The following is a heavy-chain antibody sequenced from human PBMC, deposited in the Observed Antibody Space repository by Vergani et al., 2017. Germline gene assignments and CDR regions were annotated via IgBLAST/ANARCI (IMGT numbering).Heavy chain of an antibody. V-gene: IGHV3-30*18. CDR1: GFTFSSYG. CDR3: AKEYVADGGNSGEGGNFDY. D-gene: IGHD4-23*01. J-gene: IGHJ4*02. CDR2: ISYDGSNK. Sequence: QVQLVESGGGVVQPGRSLRLSCAASGFTFSSYGMHWVRQAPGKGLEWVAVISYDGSNKYYADSVKGRFTISRDNSKNTRYLQLNSLRAEDTAVYYCAKEYVADGGNSGEGGNFDYWGQGNLVTVSS.